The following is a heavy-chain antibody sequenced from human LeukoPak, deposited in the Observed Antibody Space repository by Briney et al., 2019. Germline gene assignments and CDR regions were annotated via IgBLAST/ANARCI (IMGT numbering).Heavy chain of an antibody. D-gene: IGHD6-6*01. CDR2: ISGSGGST. J-gene: IGHJ4*02. CDR1: GFTFSSYA. Sequence: GGSLRLSCAASGFTFSSYAMSWVRQAPGKGLEWVSAISGSGGSTYYADSVKGRFTISRDNSKNTLYLQMNSLRAEDTAVYYCAAQSARPQYYFDYWGRGTLVTVSS. CDR3: AAQSARPQYYFDY. V-gene: IGHV3-23*01.